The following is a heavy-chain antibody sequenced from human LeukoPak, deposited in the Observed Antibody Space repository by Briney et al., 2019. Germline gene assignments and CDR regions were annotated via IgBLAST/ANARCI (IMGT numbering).Heavy chain of an antibody. CDR2: VDPEDGET. Sequence: GASVKVSCKGSGYTLTELSMHWVRQAPGKGLEWMGGVDPEDGETIYAQKFQGRVTMTEDTSTDTAYMELSSLRSEDTAVYYCATARVNSVGNVWFDPWGQGTLVTVSS. D-gene: IGHD3-10*01. V-gene: IGHV1-24*01. J-gene: IGHJ5*02. CDR1: GYTLTELS. CDR3: ATARVNSVGNVWFDP.